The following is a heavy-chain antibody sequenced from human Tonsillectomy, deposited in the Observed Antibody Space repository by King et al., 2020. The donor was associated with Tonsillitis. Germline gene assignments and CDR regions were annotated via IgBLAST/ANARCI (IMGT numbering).Heavy chain of an antibody. V-gene: IGHV3-43*01. CDR2: ISWDGGST. D-gene: IGHD6-19*01. CDR1: GFTFDDYT. J-gene: IGHJ4*02. Sequence: VQLVESGGVVVQPGGSLRLSCAASGFTFDDYTMHWVRQAPGKGLEWVSLISWDGGSTYYADSVKGRFTISRDNSKNSLYLQMNSLRTEDTALYYCAKDRYRTVSRVRPYSSGWSGVDYWGQGTLVTVSS. CDR3: AKDRYRTVSRVRPYSSGWSGVDY.